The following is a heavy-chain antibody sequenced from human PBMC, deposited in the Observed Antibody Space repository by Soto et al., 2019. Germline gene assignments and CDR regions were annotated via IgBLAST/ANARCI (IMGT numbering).Heavy chain of an antibody. CDR3: ARGYYDSSGYPRIYV. D-gene: IGHD3-22*01. CDR1: GYTFTGYY. V-gene: IGHV1-2*04. J-gene: IGHJ6*02. Sequence: ASVKVSCKASGYTFTGYYMHWVRQAPGQGLEWMGWINPNSGGTNYAQKFQGWVTMTRDTSISTAYMELSRLRSDDTAVYYCARGYYDSSGYPRIYVWGQGTTVTVS. CDR2: INPNSGGT.